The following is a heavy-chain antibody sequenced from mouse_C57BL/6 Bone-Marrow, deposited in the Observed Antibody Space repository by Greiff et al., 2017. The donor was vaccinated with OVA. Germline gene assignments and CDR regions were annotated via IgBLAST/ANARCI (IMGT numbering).Heavy chain of an antibody. CDR2: IDPENGDT. CDR1: GFNIKDDY. Sequence: EVQLQQPGAELVRPGASVKLSCTASGFNIKDDYMHWVKQRPEQGLEWIGWIDPENGDTEYASKFQGKATITVDTPANTAYLQLSSLTSEDTEVYCCSTWGIDYWGQGTTLTVSS. V-gene: IGHV14-4*01. J-gene: IGHJ2*01. CDR3: STWGIDY.